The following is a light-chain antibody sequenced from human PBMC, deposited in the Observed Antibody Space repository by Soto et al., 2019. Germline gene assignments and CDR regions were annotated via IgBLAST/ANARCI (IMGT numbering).Light chain of an antibody. CDR1: SSNIGAGYD. CDR3: AAWDDSLSGPV. J-gene: IGLJ7*01. Sequence: QSVLTQPPSVSGAPGQRVTISCTGSSSNIGAGYDVHWYQQRPGTAPKLLIFGNTNRPSGVPDRFSGSKSGTSASLAISGLRSEDEADYYCAAWDDSLSGPVFGGGTQLTVL. V-gene: IGLV1-40*01. CDR2: GNT.